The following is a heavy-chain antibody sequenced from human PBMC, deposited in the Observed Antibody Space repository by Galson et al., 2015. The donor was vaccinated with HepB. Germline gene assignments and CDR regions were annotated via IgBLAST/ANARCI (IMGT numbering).Heavy chain of an antibody. CDR1: GFTFKNYW. CDR3: VRIYDFWIGSNDWYWYFDL. V-gene: IGHV3-7*03. J-gene: IGHJ2*01. Sequence: SLRLSCAASGFTFKNYWMSWVRQAPGKGLERVANIKEDGGEKHYVDSVKGRFSISRDNANKSLFLQMNSLRAEDTAVYYRVRIYDFWIGSNDWYWYFDLWGRGTLVTVSS. CDR2: IKEDGGEK. D-gene: IGHD3-3*01.